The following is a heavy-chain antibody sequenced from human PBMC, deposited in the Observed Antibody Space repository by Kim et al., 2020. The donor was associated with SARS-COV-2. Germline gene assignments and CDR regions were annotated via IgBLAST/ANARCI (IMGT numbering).Heavy chain of an antibody. Sequence: SETLSLTCTVSGGSISSYLWSWVRQPAGKGLEWIGRVGFSGRVDYNPSLKSRVTMSADTSNNQVSLRLSSVTAADTAVYYCARDQSYNWNYDYFVYWGQGTLVTVSS. D-gene: IGHD1-7*01. CDR1: GGSISSYL. V-gene: IGHV4-4*07. CDR3: ARDQSYNWNYDYFVY. J-gene: IGHJ4*02. CDR2: VGFSGRV.